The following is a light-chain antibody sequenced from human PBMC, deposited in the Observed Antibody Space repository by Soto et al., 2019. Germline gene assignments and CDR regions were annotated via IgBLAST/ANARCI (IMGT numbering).Light chain of an antibody. CDR3: QQYKHWYT. Sequence: ELVMTQSPATLSVSPGERATLFCRASQRVGSSLAWYQQRPGQAPRLLFYGASTRATGIPARFSGSGGGTDFTLTISSLQPEESAVYYCQQYKHWYTFGQGTILEIK. V-gene: IGKV3-15*01. CDR2: GAS. J-gene: IGKJ2*01. CDR1: QRVGSS.